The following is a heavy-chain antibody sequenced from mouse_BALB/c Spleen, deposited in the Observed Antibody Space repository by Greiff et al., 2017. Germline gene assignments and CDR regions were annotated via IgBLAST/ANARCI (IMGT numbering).Heavy chain of an antibody. CDR2: IYPGNVNT. CDR1: GYTFTSYY. CDR3: ARDSSGAWFAY. D-gene: IGHD3-2*01. V-gene: IGHV1S56*01. J-gene: IGHJ3*01. Sequence: QVQLQQSGPELVKPGASVRISCKASGYTFTSYYIHWVKQRPGQGLEWIGWIYPGNVNTKYNEKFKGKATLTADKSSSTAYMQLSSLTSEDSAVYFCARDSSGAWFAYWGQGTLVTVSA.